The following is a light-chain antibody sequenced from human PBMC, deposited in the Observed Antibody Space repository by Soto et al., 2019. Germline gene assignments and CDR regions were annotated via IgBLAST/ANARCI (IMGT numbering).Light chain of an antibody. J-gene: IGLJ3*02. CDR3: NSYAGNSWV. Sequence: QAVLTQPPSASGSPGQPVTIYCTGTSSDVGGYNRVSWYQHHPGKAPKLIIYEVFKRPSGVPDRFSGSKSGNTASLTVSGLQAEDEADYYCNSYAGNSWVFGGGTKVTVL. CDR1: SSDVGGYNR. V-gene: IGLV2-8*01. CDR2: EVF.